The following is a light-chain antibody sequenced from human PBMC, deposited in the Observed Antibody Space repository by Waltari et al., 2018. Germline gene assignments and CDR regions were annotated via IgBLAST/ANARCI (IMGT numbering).Light chain of an antibody. CDR1: SSNIGNNY. CDR2: RNT. CDR3: AAWDDSLSGVV. J-gene: IGLJ2*01. V-gene: IGLV1-47*01. Sequence: QSVLTQPPSASGTPGQRVTISCSGSSSNIGNNYVSWYQQLPGTAPNLLIYRNTQRPSGVPDRFSGSKSGTSASLAISGLRSEDEADYYCAAWDDSLSGVVFGGGTKLTVL.